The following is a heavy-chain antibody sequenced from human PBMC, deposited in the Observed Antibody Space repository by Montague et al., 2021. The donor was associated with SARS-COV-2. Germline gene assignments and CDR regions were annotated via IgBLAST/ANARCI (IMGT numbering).Heavy chain of an antibody. V-gene: IGHV6-1*01. D-gene: IGHD2-8*01. CDR3: ARDDPYCTNGVCYTGNWFDP. CDR2: TYYRSKWYN. Sequence: CAISGDSVSSNSAARNWIRQSPSRGLERLGRTYYRSKWYNDYAVSVKSRITINPDTSKNQFSLQLNSVTPGDTAVYYCARDDPYCTNGVCYTGNWFDPWGQGTLVTVSS. CDR1: GDSVSSNSAA. J-gene: IGHJ5*02.